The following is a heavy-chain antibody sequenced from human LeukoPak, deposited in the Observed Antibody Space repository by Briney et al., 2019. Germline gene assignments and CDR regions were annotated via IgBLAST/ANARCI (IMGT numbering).Heavy chain of an antibody. CDR1: GFTFSSYS. CDR3: ARYSYGYFGIDY. CDR2: IISSSSTI. V-gene: IGHV3-48*04. J-gene: IGHJ4*02. D-gene: IGHD5-18*01. Sequence: GGSLRLSCAASGFTFSSYSMNWVRQAPGKGLEWVSYIISSSSTIYYADSVKGRFTISRDNAKNSLYLQMNSLRAEDTAVYYCARYSYGYFGIDYWGQGTLVTVSS.